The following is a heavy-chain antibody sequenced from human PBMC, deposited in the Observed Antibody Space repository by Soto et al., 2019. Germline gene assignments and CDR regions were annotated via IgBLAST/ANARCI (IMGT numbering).Heavy chain of an antibody. CDR2: ISSSGSTI. CDR3: ASQRGRDYYDSSGLDY. V-gene: IGHV3-48*03. J-gene: IGHJ4*02. D-gene: IGHD3-22*01. Sequence: GGSLRLSCAASGFTFSSYEMNWVRQAPGKGLEWVSYISSSGSTIYYADSVKGRFTISRDNAKNSLYLQMNSLRAEDTAVYYCASQRGRDYYDSSGLDYWGQGTLVTVSS. CDR1: GFTFSSYE.